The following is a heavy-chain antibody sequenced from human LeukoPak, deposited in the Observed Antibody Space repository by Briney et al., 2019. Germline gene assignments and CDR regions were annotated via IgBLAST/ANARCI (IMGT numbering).Heavy chain of an antibody. CDR2: INRSGST. Sequence: PSETLSLTCAVYGGSFSGYYWSWIRQPPGKGLEWIGEINRSGSTNYNPSLKSRVTISADTSKNQFSLKLSSVTAADTAVYYCARADDYGDNSFDYWGQGTLVTVSS. J-gene: IGHJ4*02. V-gene: IGHV4-34*01. CDR3: ARADDYGDNSFDY. D-gene: IGHD4-17*01. CDR1: GGSFSGYY.